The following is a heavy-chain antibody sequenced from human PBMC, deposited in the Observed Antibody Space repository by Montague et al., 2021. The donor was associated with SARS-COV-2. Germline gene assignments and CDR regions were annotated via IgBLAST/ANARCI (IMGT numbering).Heavy chain of an antibody. D-gene: IGHD3-22*01. Sequence: SLRLSCAASGFTFSTYTMNWVRQAPGQGLEWVSSITANSIYIYYADSVKGRFTISRDNAKNSLYLQMNSLRAEDTAVYYCTRDAFTMIIDAFNIWGQGTKVTVSS. CDR3: TRDAFTMIIDAFNI. J-gene: IGHJ3*02. CDR2: ITANSIYI. CDR1: GFTFSTYT. V-gene: IGHV3-21*01.